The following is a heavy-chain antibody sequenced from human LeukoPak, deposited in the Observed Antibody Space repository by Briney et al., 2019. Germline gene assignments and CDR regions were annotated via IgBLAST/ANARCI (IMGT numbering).Heavy chain of an antibody. Sequence: GGSLRLSCAASGFTFSSYGMHWVRQAPGKGLEWVSYISSSGSTIYYADSVKGRFTISRDNAKNSLYLQMNSLRAEDTAVYYCARVVPAAVGAFDIWGQGTMVTVSS. J-gene: IGHJ3*02. V-gene: IGHV3-48*04. CDR1: GFTFSSYG. CDR2: ISSSGSTI. CDR3: ARVVPAAVGAFDI. D-gene: IGHD2-2*01.